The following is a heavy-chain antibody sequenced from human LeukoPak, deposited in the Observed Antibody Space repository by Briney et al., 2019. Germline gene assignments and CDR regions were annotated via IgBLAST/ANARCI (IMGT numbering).Heavy chain of an antibody. Sequence: SETLSLTCTVSGGSISSYYWSWIWQPPGKGLEWIGYIYYNGSTNYNPSLKSRVTISVDTSKTQFSLKLSSVTAADTAAYYCARVLRIVVVPAAPRSLWFDPWGQGTLVTVSS. CDR3: ARVLRIVVVPAAPRSLWFDP. CDR1: GGSISSYY. V-gene: IGHV4-59*01. D-gene: IGHD2-2*01. J-gene: IGHJ5*02. CDR2: IYYNGST.